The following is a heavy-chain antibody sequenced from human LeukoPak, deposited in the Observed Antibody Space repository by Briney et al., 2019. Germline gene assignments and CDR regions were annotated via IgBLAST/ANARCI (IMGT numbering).Heavy chain of an antibody. CDR2: ISAYNGNT. CDR1: GYTFTSYG. CDR3: ARVTDFWSGYYTRYFDY. Sequence: ASVKVSCKASGYTFTSYGISWVRQAPGQGLERMGWISAYNGNTNYAQKLQGRVTMTTDTSTSTAYMELRSLRSDDTAVYYCARVTDFWSGYYTRYFDYWGQGTLVTVSS. D-gene: IGHD3-3*01. J-gene: IGHJ4*02. V-gene: IGHV1-18*01.